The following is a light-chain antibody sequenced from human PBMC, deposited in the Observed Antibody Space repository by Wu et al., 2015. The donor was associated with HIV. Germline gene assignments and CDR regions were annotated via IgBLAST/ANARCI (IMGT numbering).Light chain of an antibody. Sequence: DIQMTQSPSTLSASVGDRVTITCRASQSISSWLAWYQQKPGKAPKVLIYKASNLESGVPSRFSGSGSGTEFTLTTSSLQPDDFATYYCQQYKSYSTFGQGTKVEI. CDR3: QQYKSYST. CDR1: QSISSW. CDR2: KAS. J-gene: IGKJ1*01. V-gene: IGKV1-5*03.